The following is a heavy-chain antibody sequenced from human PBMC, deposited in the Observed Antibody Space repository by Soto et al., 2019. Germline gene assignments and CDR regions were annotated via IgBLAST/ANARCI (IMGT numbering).Heavy chain of an antibody. V-gene: IGHV4-59*01. CDR2: IYYSGST. J-gene: IGHJ4*02. Sequence: SETLSLTCTFSVGSISSYYWSWIRHPPGKGLEWIGYIYYSGSTNYNPSLKSRVTISVDTSKNQFSLKLSSVTAADTAVYYCARDRGTAMVTGFEYWGQGTLVSVSP. CDR3: ARDRGTAMVTGFEY. CDR1: VGSISSYY. D-gene: IGHD5-18*01.